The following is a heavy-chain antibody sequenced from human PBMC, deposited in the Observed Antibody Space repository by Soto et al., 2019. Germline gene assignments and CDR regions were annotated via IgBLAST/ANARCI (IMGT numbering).Heavy chain of an antibody. CDR3: AREVQYCSGGTCYSGVDY. J-gene: IGHJ4*02. V-gene: IGHV4-30-4*01. Sequence: SETLSITCNVSGGSISIGDDYWRWIRQPPGKGLEWIGYIYHSGRTNYNQSLKSRVTISVDTSKNQFSLKLSFVTAADTAVYYCAREVQYCSGGTCYSGVDYWGQGTLVTVS. CDR1: GGSISIGDDY. D-gene: IGHD2-15*01. CDR2: IYHSGRT.